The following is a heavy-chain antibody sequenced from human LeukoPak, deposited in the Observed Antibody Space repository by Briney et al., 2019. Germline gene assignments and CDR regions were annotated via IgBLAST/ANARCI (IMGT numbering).Heavy chain of an antibody. J-gene: IGHJ5*02. CDR1: GFTFSSYG. CDR2: IKQDGSEK. CDR3: ARRITMVRGVIILRRVWFDP. Sequence: GGSLRLSCAASGFTFSSYGMHWVRQAPGKGLEWVANIKQDGSEKYYVDSVKGRFTISRDNAKNSLNLQMNSLRAEDTAVYYCARRITMVRGVIILRRVWFDPWGQGTLVTVSS. V-gene: IGHV3-7*01. D-gene: IGHD3-10*01.